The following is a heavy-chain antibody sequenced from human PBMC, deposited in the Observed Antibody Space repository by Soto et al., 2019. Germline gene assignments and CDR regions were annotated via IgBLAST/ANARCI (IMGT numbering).Heavy chain of an antibody. D-gene: IGHD2-21*02. CDR3: ATFVVPASRQTDFDF. CDR2: IYYSETT. Sequence: SETLSLTCTVSGGSISTINYDWGWVLEPPVKGLDWIANIYYSETTYYNPSLKSPFTISVDTSKNTSSLKANSVTAADTAVYYCATFVVPASRQTDFDFWGPGTLVTVSS. V-gene: IGHV4-39*01. J-gene: IGHJ4*02. CDR1: GGSISTINYD.